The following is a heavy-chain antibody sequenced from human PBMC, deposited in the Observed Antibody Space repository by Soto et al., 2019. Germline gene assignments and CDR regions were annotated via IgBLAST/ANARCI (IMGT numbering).Heavy chain of an antibody. J-gene: IGHJ4*02. CDR2: IYPGDSDT. D-gene: IGHD1-1*01. CDR3: ARPYWNWNDGGSYYFDY. CDR1: GYSFTSYW. Sequence: GESLKISCKGSGYSFTSYWIGWVRQMPGKGLEWMGIIYPGDSDTRYSPSFQGQVTISADKSISTAYLQWSSLKASDTAMYYCARPYWNWNDGGSYYFDYWGQGTLVTVSS. V-gene: IGHV5-51*01.